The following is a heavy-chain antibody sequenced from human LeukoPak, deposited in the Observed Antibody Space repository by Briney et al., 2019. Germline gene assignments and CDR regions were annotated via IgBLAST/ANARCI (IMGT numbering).Heavy chain of an antibody. V-gene: IGHV4-4*02. J-gene: IGHJ4*02. CDR1: GDDISSSNW. CDR3: ARGSTPLRYYDYVWGSYRYQGTFFDY. CDR2: VYHSGSM. D-gene: IGHD3-16*02. Sequence: KPSGTLSLTCSVSGDDISSSNWWTWVRQPPQKGLEWIGEVYHSGSMNYNPSLKSPVTISVDTSKNQFSLKLSSVTAADTAVYYCARGSTPLRYYDYVWGSYRYQGTFFDYWGQGTLVTVSS.